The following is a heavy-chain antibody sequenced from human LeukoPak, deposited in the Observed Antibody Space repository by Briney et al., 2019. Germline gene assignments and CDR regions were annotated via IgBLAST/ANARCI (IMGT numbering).Heavy chain of an antibody. Sequence: PGGSLRLSCAASGFTFSSYAMSWVRQAPGKGLEWVSAISGSGGSTYYADSVKGRFTISRDNSKNTLYLQMNSLRAEDTAVYYCAKDWMSSSGYFPFDYWGQGTLVTVSS. CDR3: AKDWMSSSGYFPFDY. CDR2: ISGSGGST. J-gene: IGHJ4*02. CDR1: GFTFSSYA. V-gene: IGHV3-23*01. D-gene: IGHD3-22*01.